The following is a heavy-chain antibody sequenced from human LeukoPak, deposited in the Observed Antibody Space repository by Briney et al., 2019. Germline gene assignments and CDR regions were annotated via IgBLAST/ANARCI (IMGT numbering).Heavy chain of an antibody. CDR2: ISAYNGNT. Sequence: ASVKVSCKASGYTFTSYGISWVRQALGQGLEWMGWISAYNGNTNYAQKLQGRVTMTTDTSTSTAYMELRSLRSDNTAVYYCARDGDYSEGDAFDIWGQGTMVTVSS. CDR3: ARDGDYSEGDAFDI. D-gene: IGHD4-17*01. CDR1: GYTFTSYG. V-gene: IGHV1-18*01. J-gene: IGHJ3*02.